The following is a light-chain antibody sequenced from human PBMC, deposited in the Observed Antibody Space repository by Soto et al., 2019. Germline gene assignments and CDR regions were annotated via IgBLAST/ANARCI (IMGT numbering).Light chain of an antibody. Sequence: EIVLTQSPGTLSLSPGERATLSCRASQSVSSSYLAWYQQKPGQAPRLLIYGASSRATCIPDRFSGSGSGTDFTLTISRLEPEDFAVYYCQQYGTSLCTFGQGTKLEIK. J-gene: IGKJ2*02. CDR1: QSVSSSY. CDR2: GAS. CDR3: QQYGTSLCT. V-gene: IGKV3-20*01.